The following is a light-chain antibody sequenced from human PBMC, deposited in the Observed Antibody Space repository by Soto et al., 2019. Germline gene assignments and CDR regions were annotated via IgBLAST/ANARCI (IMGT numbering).Light chain of an antibody. Sequence: QPVLTQPPSVSGAPGQRVTISCTGSSSNIGAGYDVHWYQQLPGTAPKPLIYGNSNRPSGVPDRFSGSKSGTSASLAITGLKAGDEADYYCQSYDSSLSGYVVFGGGTKLTVL. CDR2: GNS. J-gene: IGLJ2*01. CDR3: QSYDSSLSGYVV. V-gene: IGLV1-40*01. CDR1: SSNIGAGYD.